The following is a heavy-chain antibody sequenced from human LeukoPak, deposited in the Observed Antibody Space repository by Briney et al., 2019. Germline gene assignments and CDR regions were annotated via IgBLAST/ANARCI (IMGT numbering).Heavy chain of an antibody. CDR1: GYTFTSYG. Sequence: AASVKVSCKASGYTFTSYGISWVRQAPGQGLEWMGWINPNSGGTNFAQKFQGRVTMTRDTSISTAYMELSRLRSDDTAVYYCAREKRVAGSRGGFDPWGQGTLVTVSS. J-gene: IGHJ5*02. CDR3: AREKRVAGSRGGFDP. D-gene: IGHD6-19*01. CDR2: INPNSGGT. V-gene: IGHV1-2*02.